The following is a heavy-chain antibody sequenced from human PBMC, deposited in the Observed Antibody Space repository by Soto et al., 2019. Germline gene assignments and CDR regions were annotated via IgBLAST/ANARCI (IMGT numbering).Heavy chain of an antibody. CDR1: GGSISSGGYY. J-gene: IGHJ5*02. CDR3: SRGGITVFTEFDP. D-gene: IGHD3-3*01. Sequence: PSETLSLTCTVSGGSISSGGYYWSWIRQHPGKGLEWIGYIYYSGSTYYNPSLKSRVTISVDTSKNQFSLKLSSVTAADTAVFYCSRGGITVFTEFDPWGQGNLVTVSS. CDR2: IYYSGST. V-gene: IGHV4-31*03.